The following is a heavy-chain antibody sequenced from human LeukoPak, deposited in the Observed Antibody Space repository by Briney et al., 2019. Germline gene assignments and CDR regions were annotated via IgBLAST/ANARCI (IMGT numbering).Heavy chain of an antibody. CDR1: GFSFSTYA. J-gene: IGHJ4*02. CDR2: ISDNGVYA. V-gene: IGHV3-23*01. CDR3: SKRDIVAGVVDR. Sequence: PGGSLRLSCAASGFSFSTYAMGWVRQAPGKGLEWVSIISDNGVYAYYAGSVKGRFTISRDNSKDTLYLQMNSLRAEDTAVYYCSKRDIVAGVVDRWGQGALVTVSS. D-gene: IGHD5-12*01.